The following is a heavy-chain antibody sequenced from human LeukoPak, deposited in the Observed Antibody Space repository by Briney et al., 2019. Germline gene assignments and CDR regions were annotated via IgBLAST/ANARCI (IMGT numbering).Heavy chain of an antibody. CDR2: ISGSGGST. CDR1: GFTFSSYA. Sequence: PGGSLRLSCAASGFTFSSYAMSWVRQAPGKGLVWVSAISGSGGSTYYADSVKGRFTISRDNSKNTLYLQMNSLRAEDTAVYYCANEDGFWSGYPPFDYWGQGTLVTVSS. V-gene: IGHV3-23*01. J-gene: IGHJ4*02. CDR3: ANEDGFWSGYPPFDY. D-gene: IGHD3-3*01.